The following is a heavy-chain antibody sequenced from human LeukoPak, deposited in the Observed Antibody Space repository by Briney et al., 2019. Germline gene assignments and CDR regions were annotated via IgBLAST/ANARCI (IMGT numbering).Heavy chain of an antibody. CDR2: ISSSSSYI. J-gene: IGHJ4*02. CDR1: GFTFSSYS. Sequence: GGSLRLSCAASGFTFSSYSMNWVRQAPGKGLEWVSSISSSSSYIYYADSVKGRFTISRDNAKNSLYLQMNSLRAEDTAVYYCARDHPGVVNGVDYWGQGTLVTVSS. D-gene: IGHD3-3*01. V-gene: IGHV3-21*01. CDR3: ARDHPGVVNGVDY.